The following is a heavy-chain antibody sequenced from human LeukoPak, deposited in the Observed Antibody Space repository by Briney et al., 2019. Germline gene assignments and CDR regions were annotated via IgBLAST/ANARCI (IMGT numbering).Heavy chain of an antibody. Sequence: GGSLRLSCAASGFTFRSYAMHWVRQAPGKGLEWVAVISYDGSNKYYAESVKGRITISRDNSKNTLYLQLNSLRAEDTAVYYCAKDGSSGWYGGVDYWGQGTLVTVSS. CDR2: ISYDGSNK. D-gene: IGHD6-19*01. CDR1: GFTFRSYA. CDR3: AKDGSSGWYGGVDY. J-gene: IGHJ4*02. V-gene: IGHV3-30-3*01.